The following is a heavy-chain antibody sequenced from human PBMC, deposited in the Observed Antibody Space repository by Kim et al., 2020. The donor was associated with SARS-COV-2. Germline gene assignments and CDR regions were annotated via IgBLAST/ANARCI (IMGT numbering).Heavy chain of an antibody. CDR2: IYYSGST. J-gene: IGHJ4*02. CDR3: ARDNPEWELGPFDY. CDR1: GGSISSSSYY. Sequence: SETLSLTCTVSGGSISSSSYYWGWIRQPPGKGLEWIGSIYYSGSTYYNPSLKSRVTISVDTSKNQFSLKLSSVTAADTAVYYCARDNPEWELGPFDYWGQGTLVTVSS. V-gene: IGHV4-39*07. D-gene: IGHD1-26*01.